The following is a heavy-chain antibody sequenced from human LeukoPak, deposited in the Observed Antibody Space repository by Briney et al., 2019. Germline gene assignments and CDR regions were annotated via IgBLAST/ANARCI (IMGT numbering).Heavy chain of an antibody. CDR2: ISSSSSYI. CDR1: GFTFSSYS. V-gene: IGHV3-21*01. CDR3: ARDLATVRGRGVGY. D-gene: IGHD4-17*01. J-gene: IGHJ4*02. Sequence: PGGSLRLSCAASGFTFSSYSMNWVRQAPGKGLECVSSISSSSSYIYYADSVKGRFTISRDNAKNSLYLQMNSLRAEDTAVYYCARDLATVRGRGVGYWGQGTLVTVSS.